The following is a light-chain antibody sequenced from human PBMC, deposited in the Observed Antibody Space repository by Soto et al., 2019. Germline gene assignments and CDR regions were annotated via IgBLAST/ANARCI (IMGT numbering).Light chain of an antibody. CDR3: QQYDNFPRAIN. CDR1: QDISNY. J-gene: IGKJ5*01. Sequence: IQMTQSPSSLSASVGDRVTSACQASQDISNYLHWYQQKPGKAPKLLIYDASNLETGVPSRFSGSGSGTDFTFTISRLQPEDIATYYCQQYDNFPRAINFGQGTRLEI. V-gene: IGKV1-33*01. CDR2: DAS.